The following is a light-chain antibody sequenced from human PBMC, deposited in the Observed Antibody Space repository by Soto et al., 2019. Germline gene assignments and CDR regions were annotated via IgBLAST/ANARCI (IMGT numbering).Light chain of an antibody. CDR3: ATWDDSLNGVV. CDR1: SSNIGSNT. CDR2: RND. V-gene: IGLV1-44*01. Sequence: QSVLTQPPSASGTPGQRVTISCSGSSSNIGSNTVNWYRQLPGTAPKLLIYRNDQRPSGVPDRFSGSKSGTSASLAISGLQSGDEADYYCATWDDSLNGVVFGGGTKVTVL. J-gene: IGLJ2*01.